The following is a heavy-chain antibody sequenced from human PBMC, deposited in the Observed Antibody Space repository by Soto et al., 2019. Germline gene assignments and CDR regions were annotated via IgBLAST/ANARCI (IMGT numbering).Heavy chain of an antibody. CDR2: VDRRGFTT. CDR1: GFTFDNYF. CDR3: ARDFRGSPDL. Sequence: PGGSLRLSCAASGFTFDNYFFHWVRLRPDKILEWVSLVDRRGFTTHYADSVRGRFTISRDNSANSLWLQMDSLRPEDTALYYCARDFRGSPDLWGPGTLVTVSS. J-gene: IGHJ5*02. V-gene: IGHV3-43*01.